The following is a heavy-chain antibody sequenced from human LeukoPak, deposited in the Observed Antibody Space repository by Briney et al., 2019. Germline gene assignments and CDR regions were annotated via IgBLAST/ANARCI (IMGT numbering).Heavy chain of an antibody. D-gene: IGHD6-6*01. Sequence: PGGSLRVSCAASGFTFSSYAMSWVRQAPGNGLEWVSAISGSGGSTYYADSVKGRFTISRDNSKNTLYLQMNSLRAEDTAVYYCVKAARPGGYYCYGMDVWGQGTTVTVSS. J-gene: IGHJ6*02. V-gene: IGHV3-23*01. CDR1: GFTFSSYA. CDR3: VKAARPGGYYCYGMDV. CDR2: ISGSGGST.